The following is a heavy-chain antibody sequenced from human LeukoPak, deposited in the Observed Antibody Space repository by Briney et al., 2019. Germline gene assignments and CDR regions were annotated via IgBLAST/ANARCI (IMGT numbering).Heavy chain of an antibody. CDR1: GFTFSNYG. V-gene: IGHV3-30*03. Sequence: GRSLRLSCAASGFTFSNYGMHWVRQAPGKGLEWVAVISYDGSNKYYADSVKGRFTISRDNSKNTLYLQMKSLRAEDTAVYYCARDFYCSRTSCYAPSFDYWGQGTLVTVSS. J-gene: IGHJ4*02. CDR2: ISYDGSNK. CDR3: ARDFYCSRTSCYAPSFDY. D-gene: IGHD2-2*01.